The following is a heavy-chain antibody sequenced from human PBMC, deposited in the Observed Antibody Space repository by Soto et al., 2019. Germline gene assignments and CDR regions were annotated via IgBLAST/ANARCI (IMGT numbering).Heavy chain of an antibody. D-gene: IGHD1-26*01. V-gene: IGHV5-10-1*01. CDR2: IDPSDSYT. CDR3: AREEGASTTGDWFDP. Sequence: QVPGNGLEWMGRIDPSDSYTNYSPSFQGHVTISADKSISTAYLQWSSLKASDTAMYYCAREEGASTTGDWFDPWGQGTLVTVSS. J-gene: IGHJ5*02.